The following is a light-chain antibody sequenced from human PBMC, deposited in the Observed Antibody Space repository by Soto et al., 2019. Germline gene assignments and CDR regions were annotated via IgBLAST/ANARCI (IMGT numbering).Light chain of an antibody. CDR3: SSYISSSTPYV. V-gene: IGLV2-18*02. CDR2: EVS. J-gene: IGLJ1*01. CDR1: SSDVGSYNR. Sequence: QSALTQPPSVSGSPGQSVTISCTGTSSDVGSYNRVSWYQQPPGTAPKLMIYEVSNRPSGVSNRFSGSKSGNTASLTISGLQAEDEGDYYCSSYISSSTPYVFGTGTKLTVL.